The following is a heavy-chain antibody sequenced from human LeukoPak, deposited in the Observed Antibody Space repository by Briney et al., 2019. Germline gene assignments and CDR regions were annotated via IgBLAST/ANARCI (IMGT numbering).Heavy chain of an antibody. Sequence: SGGSLRLSCAASGFTFSSDAMSGVRQAPGKGVGWVSAISGSGGSTYYADSVKGRFTISRDNSKHTLYLQMNSLRAEDTAVYYCAKAPYGDYEIAWFDPWGQGTLVTVSS. D-gene: IGHD4-17*01. CDR1: GFTFSSDA. CDR2: ISGSGGST. CDR3: AKAPYGDYEIAWFDP. J-gene: IGHJ5*02. V-gene: IGHV3-23*01.